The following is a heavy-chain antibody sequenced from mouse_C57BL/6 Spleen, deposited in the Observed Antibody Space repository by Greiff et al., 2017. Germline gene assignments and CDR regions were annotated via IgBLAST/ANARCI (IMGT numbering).Heavy chain of an antibody. D-gene: IGHD1-1*01. CDR1: GYAFSSYW. CDR3: ARVPYYYGSSWSAY. V-gene: IGHV1-80*01. Sequence: QVQLQQSGAELVKPGASVKISCKASGYAFSSYWMNWVKQRPGKGLEWIGQIYPGDGDTNYNGKFKGKATLTADKSSSTAYMQLSSLTSEDSAVYFCARVPYYYGSSWSAYWGQGTLVTVSA. J-gene: IGHJ3*01. CDR2: IYPGDGDT.